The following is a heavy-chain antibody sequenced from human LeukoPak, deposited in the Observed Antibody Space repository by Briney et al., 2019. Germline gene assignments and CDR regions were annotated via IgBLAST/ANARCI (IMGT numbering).Heavy chain of an antibody. V-gene: IGHV3-7*01. J-gene: IGHJ4*02. Sequence: GGSLRLSCAASGLTFSSYWMSWVRQAPGKGLEWVANIKQDGSEKYYVDSVKGRFTISRDNAKNSLYLQMNSLRAEDTAVYYCARLWFGELANYWGQGTLVTVSS. CDR1: GLTFSSYW. D-gene: IGHD3-10*01. CDR3: ARLWFGELANY. CDR2: IKQDGSEK.